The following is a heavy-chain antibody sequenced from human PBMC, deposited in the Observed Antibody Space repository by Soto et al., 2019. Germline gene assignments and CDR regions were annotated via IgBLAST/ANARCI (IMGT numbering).Heavy chain of an antibody. CDR2: INHSGST. J-gene: IGHJ6*03. CDR3: VRVNSNHPPSYYYYYYMDV. CDR1: GGSFSGYY. Sequence: PSETLSLTCAVYGGSFSGYYWSWIRQPPGKGLEWIGEINHSGSTNYNPSLKSRVTISVDTSKNQFSLKLSSVTAADTAVYYCVRVNSNHPPSYYYYYYMDVWGKGTTVTVSS. D-gene: IGHD4-4*01. V-gene: IGHV4-34*01.